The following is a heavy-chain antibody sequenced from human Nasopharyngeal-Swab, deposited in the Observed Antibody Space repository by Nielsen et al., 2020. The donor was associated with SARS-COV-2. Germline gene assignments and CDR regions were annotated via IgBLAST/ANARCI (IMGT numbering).Heavy chain of an antibody. CDR2: TEIGGTT. CDR1: GLTVSSTY. CDR3: VKHQGSSSDQ. J-gene: IGHJ4*02. V-gene: IGHV3-53*01. Sequence: GESLKISCAVSGLTVSSTYMSWVRQAPGKGLEWVSVTEIGGTTHYADSVKGRFSISRDNARNTLYLQMNSLRVEDTAVYYCVKHQGSSSDQWGQGTLVTVSS.